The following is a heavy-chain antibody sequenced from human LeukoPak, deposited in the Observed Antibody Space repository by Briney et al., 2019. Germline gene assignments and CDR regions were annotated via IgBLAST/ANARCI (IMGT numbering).Heavy chain of an antibody. CDR2: ISGDGGST. CDR1: GFTFDDYA. J-gene: IGHJ4*02. V-gene: IGHV3-43*02. CDR3: AKNYGGFYGGNSHFDY. D-gene: IGHD4-23*01. Sequence: GGSLRLSCAASGFTFDDYAMHWVRQAPGKGLEWVSLISGDGGSTYYADSVKGQFTISRDNSKNSLYLQMNSLRTEDTALYYCAKNYGGFYGGNSHFDYWGQGTLVTVSS.